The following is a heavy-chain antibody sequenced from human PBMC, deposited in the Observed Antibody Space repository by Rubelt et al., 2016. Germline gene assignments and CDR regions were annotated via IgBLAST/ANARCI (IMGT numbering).Heavy chain of an antibody. Sequence: QVQLVQSGAEVKKPGASVKVSCKASGCTFTSYGISWVRQAPGQGLEWMGWISAYNGNTNYAQKLPCRVTMTTDTSTRTADMGLRSLRSDDTAVYYCARDVGGNSVLYYFDYWGQGTLVTVSS. CDR3: ARDVGGNSVLYYFDY. J-gene: IGHJ4*02. V-gene: IGHV1-18*01. CDR2: ISAYNGNT. D-gene: IGHD4-23*01. CDR1: GCTFTSYG.